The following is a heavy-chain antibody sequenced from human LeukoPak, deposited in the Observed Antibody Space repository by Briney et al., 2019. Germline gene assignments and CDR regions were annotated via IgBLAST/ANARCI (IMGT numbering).Heavy chain of an antibody. CDR3: AREPPSPYYYDSSGYYYYYYGMDV. CDR2: IIPILGIA. CDR1: GGAFSSYA. J-gene: IGHJ6*02. V-gene: IGHV1-69*10. D-gene: IGHD3-22*01. Sequence: ASVKVSCKASGGAFSSYAISWVRQAPGQGLEWMGGIIPILGIANYAQKFQGRATITADKSTSTAYMELSSLRSEDTAVYYCAREPPSPYYYDSSGYYYYYYGMDVWGQGTTVTVSS.